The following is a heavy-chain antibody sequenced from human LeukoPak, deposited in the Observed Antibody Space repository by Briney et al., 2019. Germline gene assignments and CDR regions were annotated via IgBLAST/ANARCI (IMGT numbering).Heavy chain of an antibody. J-gene: IGHJ5*01. CDR1: GDSLGSYY. CDR3: ARGRARDGSYPWLDS. V-gene: IGHV4-59*01. CDR2: IFYSVST. Sequence: KTSETLSLTCSVSGDSLGSYYWRWIRQSPGKGRGWIGYIFYSVSTTHSPSLKSRVTISVDTSNNQFSLQLRSVNAADTAIYYCARGRARDGSYPWLDSWGQGTLVTVSS. D-gene: IGHD3-16*02.